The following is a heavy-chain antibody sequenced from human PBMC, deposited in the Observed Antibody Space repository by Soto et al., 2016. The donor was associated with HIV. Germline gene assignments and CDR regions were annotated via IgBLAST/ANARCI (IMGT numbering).Heavy chain of an antibody. CDR2: ISGSGGST. V-gene: IGHV3-23*01. D-gene: IGHD3-10*01. CDR3: AKEGYYYGSGGAYWFDP. J-gene: IGHJ5*02. Sequence: EVQLLESGGGLVQPGGSLRLSCAASGFTFSSYAMSWVRQAPGKGLEWVSAISGSGGSTYYADSVKGRFTISRDNSKNTLYLQMNSLRAEDTAVYYCAKEGYYYGSGGAYWFDPWGQGTLVTVSS. CDR1: GFTFSSYA.